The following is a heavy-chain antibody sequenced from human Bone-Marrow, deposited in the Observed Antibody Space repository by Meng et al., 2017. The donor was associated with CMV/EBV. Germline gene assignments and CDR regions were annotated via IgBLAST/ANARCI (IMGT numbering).Heavy chain of an antibody. CDR3: ARDYFYDGCGYYDY. V-gene: IGHV3-30*04. D-gene: IGHD3-22*01. CDR2: ISFDGTNK. CDR1: GFTFSSFA. Sequence: GGSLRLSCAASGFTFSSFAMRWARQAPGKGLEWVSVISFDGTNKRHADSVRGRFTISRDNSKNILYLQMNSLGAEDSAIYDCARDYFYDGCGYYDYWGQGSLVTVSS. J-gene: IGHJ4*02.